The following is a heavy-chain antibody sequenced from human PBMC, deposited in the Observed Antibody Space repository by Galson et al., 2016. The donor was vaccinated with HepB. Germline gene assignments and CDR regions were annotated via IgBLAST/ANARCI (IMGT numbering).Heavy chain of an antibody. Sequence: SVKVSCKAPGYTFNNFGISWVRQAPGQGLEWMGWISAYNGNTNSAQNFQGRVTMTTDTSTTTAYMELRSLRSDDTAVYYCARGYYYHSSDYYPDAFEIWGQGTVVTVSS. D-gene: IGHD3-22*01. V-gene: IGHV1-18*01. J-gene: IGHJ3*02. CDR1: GYTFNNFG. CDR2: ISAYNGNT. CDR3: ARGYYYHSSDYYPDAFEI.